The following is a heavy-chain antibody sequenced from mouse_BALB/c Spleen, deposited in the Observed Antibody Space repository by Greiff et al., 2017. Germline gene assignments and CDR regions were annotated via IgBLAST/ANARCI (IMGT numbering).Heavy chain of an antibody. Sequence: EVMLVESGGGLVKPGGSLKLSCAASGFTFSSYAMSWVRQTPEKRLEWVASISSGGSTYYPDIVKDRFTISRDNARNILYLQMSSLRSEDTAMYYCARGKYGNYVTYWGKGTLVTVSA. D-gene: IGHD2-10*02. V-gene: IGHV5-6-5*01. CDR2: ISSGGST. CDR3: ARGKYGNYVTY. J-gene: IGHJ3*01. CDR1: GFTFSSYA.